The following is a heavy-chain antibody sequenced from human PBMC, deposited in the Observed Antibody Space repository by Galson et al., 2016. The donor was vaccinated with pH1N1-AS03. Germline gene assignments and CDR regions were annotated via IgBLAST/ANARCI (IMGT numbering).Heavy chain of an antibody. Sequence: SLRLSCAASGFTFSSYAMYWVRQAPGKGLEYVSAISGSGSTIYYADSVKGRFTISRDNAKNSLYLQMNSLRADDTAVYFCARGWYDIWTGYLVDPFDYWGQGALVTVSS. CDR1: GFTFSSYA. CDR3: ARGWYDIWTGYLVDPFDY. J-gene: IGHJ4*02. D-gene: IGHD3-9*01. V-gene: IGHV3-48*03. CDR2: ISGSGSTI.